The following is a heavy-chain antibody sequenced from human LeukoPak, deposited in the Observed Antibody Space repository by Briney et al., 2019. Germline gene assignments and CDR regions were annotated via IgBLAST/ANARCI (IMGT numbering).Heavy chain of an antibody. D-gene: IGHD2-2*01. J-gene: IGHJ6*02. Sequence: GGSLRLSCAASGFTVSSNYMSWVRQAPGKGLEWVSVIYSGGSTYYADSVKGRLTISRDNSKNTLYLQMNSLRAEDTAVYYCSSTRNYYGMDVWGQGTTVTVSS. V-gene: IGHV3-66*01. CDR2: IYSGGST. CDR1: GFTVSSNY. CDR3: SSTRNYYGMDV.